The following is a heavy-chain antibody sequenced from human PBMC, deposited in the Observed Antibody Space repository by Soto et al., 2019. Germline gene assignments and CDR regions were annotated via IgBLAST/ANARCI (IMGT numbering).Heavy chain of an antibody. CDR1: GDSFTGYW. J-gene: IGHJ4*02. CDR2: IYPGDSET. CDR3: AITRGSGTVGPHFDS. V-gene: IGHV5-51*01. D-gene: IGHD1-26*01. Sequence: PGESLKISCKGSGDSFTGYWIAWVRQMPGKGLECMGFIYPGDSETRYIPSFQGQVTMSADKSISTAYLQWSSLNASDTAMYYCAITRGSGTVGPHFDSWGQGTLVTVSS.